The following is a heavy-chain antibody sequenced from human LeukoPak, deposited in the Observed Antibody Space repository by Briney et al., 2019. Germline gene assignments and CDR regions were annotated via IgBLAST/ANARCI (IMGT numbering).Heavy chain of an antibody. CDR1: GYSFTSFW. V-gene: IGHV5-51*01. D-gene: IGHD1-1*01. Sequence: GESLKISCKGSGYSFTSFWIGWVRQIHGKGLEWMGIINPADSDTKYSTSFQGQVTISADKSISTAYLHWSSLKASDSAIYYCARAWNFDYWGQGTLVTVSS. CDR3: ARAWNFDY. J-gene: IGHJ4*02. CDR2: INPADSDT.